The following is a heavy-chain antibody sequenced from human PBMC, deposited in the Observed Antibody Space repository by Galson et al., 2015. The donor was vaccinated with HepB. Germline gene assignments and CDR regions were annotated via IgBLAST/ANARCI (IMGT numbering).Heavy chain of an antibody. CDR1: GFAFNNAW. CDR2: IKSKTDGGTT. V-gene: IGHV3-15*01. Sequence: SLRLSCAASGFAFNNAWMNWVRQAPGTGLEWVGRIKSKTDGGTTEYAAPVKGRFTISRDDSRNTLYLQMHSLKTDDTAVYYCTTAVYFSSYWSWLDPWGQGTLVTVSS. D-gene: IGHD2-2*01. J-gene: IGHJ5*02. CDR3: TTAVYFSSYWSWLDP.